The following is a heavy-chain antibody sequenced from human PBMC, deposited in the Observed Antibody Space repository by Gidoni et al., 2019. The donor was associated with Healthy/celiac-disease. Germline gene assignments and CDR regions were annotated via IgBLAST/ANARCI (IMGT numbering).Heavy chain of an antibody. V-gene: IGHV3-21*01. CDR1: GFTFSRYS. Sequence: EVQLVESGGGLVKPGGSLRLSCAASGFTFSRYSMNWVRQAPGKGLELVSSISSSSSYIYYADSVKGRFTISRDNAKNSLYLQMNSLRAEDTAVYYCAGSSYYYDSSGYDYWGQGTLVTVSS. J-gene: IGHJ4*02. CDR2: ISSSSSYI. D-gene: IGHD3-22*01. CDR3: AGSSYYYDSSGYDY.